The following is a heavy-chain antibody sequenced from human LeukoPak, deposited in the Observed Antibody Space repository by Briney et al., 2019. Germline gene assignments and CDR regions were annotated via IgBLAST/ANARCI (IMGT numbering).Heavy chain of an antibody. CDR1: GFTFSGSA. CDR2: IRSKANSYAT. CDR3: AKAPVTTCRGAYCYPFDY. V-gene: IGHV3-73*01. Sequence: GGSLRLSCAASGFTFSGSAMHWVRQASGKGLEWVGRIRSKANSYATAYAASVKGRFTISRDDSKNTAYLQMNSLKTEDAAVYYCAKAPVTTCRGAYCYPFDYWGQGTLVTVSS. D-gene: IGHD2-21*01. J-gene: IGHJ4*02.